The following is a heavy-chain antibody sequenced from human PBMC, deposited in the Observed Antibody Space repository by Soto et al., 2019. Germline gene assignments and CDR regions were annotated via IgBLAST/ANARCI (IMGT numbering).Heavy chain of an antibody. CDR2: IYYSGST. J-gene: IGHJ6*02. Sequence: KTSETLSLTCTVSGGSVSSGSYYWSWIRQPPGKGLEWIGYIYYSGSTNYNPSLKSRVTISVDTSKNQFSLKLSSVTAADTAVYYCARDRGYSSGMDVWGQGTTVALS. CDR3: ARDRGYSSGMDV. CDR1: GGSVSSGSYY. D-gene: IGHD3-22*01. V-gene: IGHV4-61*01.